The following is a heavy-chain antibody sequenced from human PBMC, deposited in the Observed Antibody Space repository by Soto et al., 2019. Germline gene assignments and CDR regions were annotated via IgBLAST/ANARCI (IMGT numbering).Heavy chain of an antibody. D-gene: IGHD6-13*01. CDR1: GYSFTSYW. J-gene: IGHJ6*02. CDR2: VYPGDSDT. CDR3: ARIPTIAAGDYYYGMYV. Sequence: GESLKISCKGSGYSFTSYWIGWVRQMPGKGLEWMGIVYPGDSDTRYSPSFQGQVTISADKSISTAYLQWSSLKASDTAVYYCARIPTIAAGDYYYGMYVWGQGTTVTVSS. V-gene: IGHV5-51*01.